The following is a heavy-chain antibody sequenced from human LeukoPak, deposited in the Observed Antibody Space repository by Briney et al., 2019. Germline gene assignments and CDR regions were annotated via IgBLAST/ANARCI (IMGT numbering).Heavy chain of an antibody. Sequence: SETLSLTCAVYGGSFSGYYWSWIRQPPGKGLEWIGEINHSGSTNYNPSLKSRVTISVDTSKNQFSLKMSSVTAADTALYYCARLPAARLISGAFDIWGQGTMVTVSS. CDR2: INHSGST. CDR1: GGSFSGYY. J-gene: IGHJ3*02. D-gene: IGHD1-20*01. V-gene: IGHV4-34*01. CDR3: ARLPAARLISGAFDI.